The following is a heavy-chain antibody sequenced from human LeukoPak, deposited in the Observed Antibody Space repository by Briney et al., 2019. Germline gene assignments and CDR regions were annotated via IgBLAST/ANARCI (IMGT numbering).Heavy chain of an antibody. CDR2: ISGSGGST. Sequence: GGSLRLSCAASGFTFSSYAMSWVRQAPGKGLEWVSAISGSGGSTYYADSVKGRFTISRDNSKNTLYLQMNSLRAEDTAVYYCAKKGTYVEVVPAAISDLAFDIWGQGTMVTVSS. D-gene: IGHD2-2*02. V-gene: IGHV3-23*01. J-gene: IGHJ3*02. CDR1: GFTFSSYA. CDR3: AKKGTYVEVVPAAISDLAFDI.